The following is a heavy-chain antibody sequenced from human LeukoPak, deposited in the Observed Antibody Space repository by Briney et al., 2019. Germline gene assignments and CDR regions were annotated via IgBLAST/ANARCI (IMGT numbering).Heavy chain of an antibody. D-gene: IGHD2-2*03. Sequence: SETLSLTCAVSGGSISSGGYSWRWIRQPPGKGLEWIGYIYHSGSTYYNPSLKSRVTISVDRSKNQFSLKLSSVTAADTAVYYCARGIWIAAFDIWGQGTMVTVSS. CDR2: IYHSGST. V-gene: IGHV4-30-2*01. CDR1: GGSISSGGYS. J-gene: IGHJ3*02. CDR3: ARGIWIAAFDI.